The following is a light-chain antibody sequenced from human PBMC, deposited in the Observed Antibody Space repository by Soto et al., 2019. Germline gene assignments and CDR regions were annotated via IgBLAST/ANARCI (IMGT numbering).Light chain of an antibody. CDR2: KTS. CDR3: HHYKDYSWT. Sequence: DIHMTQSPSTLSASVGDRVTITCRASQSISLWVAWYQQKPGRAPNLLIYKTSSLETGVPSRFSGSGSGTEFTITMSSLQPDDFATYYCHHYKDYSWTFGQGTKVEVK. V-gene: IGKV1-5*03. CDR1: QSISLW. J-gene: IGKJ1*01.